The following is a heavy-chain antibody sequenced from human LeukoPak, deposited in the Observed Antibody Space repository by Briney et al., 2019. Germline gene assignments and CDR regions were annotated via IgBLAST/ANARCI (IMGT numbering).Heavy chain of an antibody. D-gene: IGHD5-24*01. CDR3: ARNVRDGHTYLDY. V-gene: IGHV4-34*11. Sequence: SETLSLTCAVYGGSFSGYYWSWIRQPPGKGLEWIGRIYSSGTTNYNPSLKSRATTSIDTSKNQFSLKLSSVTAADTAVYYCARNVRDGHTYLDYWGQGTLVTVSS. CDR1: GGSFSGYY. CDR2: IYSSGTT. J-gene: IGHJ4*02.